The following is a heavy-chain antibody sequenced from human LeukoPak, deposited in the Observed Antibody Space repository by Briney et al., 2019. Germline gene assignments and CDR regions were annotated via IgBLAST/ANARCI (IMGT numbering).Heavy chain of an antibody. CDR2: IYHSGST. CDR3: ASVSVYRPTKEYYFDY. V-gene: IGHV4-30-2*01. CDR1: GGSISRGGYS. D-gene: IGHD2-8*01. J-gene: IGHJ4*02. Sequence: SETLSLTCAVSGGSISRGGYSWSWIRPPPGKGPEWIGYIYHSGSTYYNPSLKSRVTISVDRSKNQFSRKLSSVAAADTAVYYCASVSVYRPTKEYYFDYWGQGTLVTVSS.